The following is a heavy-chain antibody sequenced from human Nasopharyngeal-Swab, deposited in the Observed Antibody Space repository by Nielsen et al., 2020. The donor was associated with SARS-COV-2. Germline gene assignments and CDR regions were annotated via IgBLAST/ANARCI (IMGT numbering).Heavy chain of an antibody. J-gene: IGHJ6*03. D-gene: IGHD4-17*01. CDR3: SRTTVTTPWWDYYHYMEG. CDR1: GYTFTSYD. V-gene: IGHV1-8*01. CDR2: MNPNNGNT. Sequence: ASVKVSCKASGYTFTSYDINWVRQATGQGLEWMGWMNPNNGNTSYAQKFQGRVTMTNNTSISTAYLELSSLRSEDTAVYYCSRTTVTTPWWDYYHYMEGWGNVTTVNVSS.